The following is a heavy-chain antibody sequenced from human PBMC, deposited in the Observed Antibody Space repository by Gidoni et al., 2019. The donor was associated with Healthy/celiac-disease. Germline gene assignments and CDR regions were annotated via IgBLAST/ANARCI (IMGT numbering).Heavy chain of an antibody. Sequence: EVQLVESGGGLVKPGRSLRLSCTASGFTFGAYAMSWFRQAPGKGLEWVGFIRSKAYGGTTEYAASVKGRFTISRDDSKSIAYLQMNSLKTEDTAVYYCTPSGVSSSWNVNWFDPWGQGTLVTVSS. V-gene: IGHV3-49*05. J-gene: IGHJ5*02. CDR2: IRSKAYGGTT. CDR1: GFTFGAYA. D-gene: IGHD6-13*01. CDR3: TPSGVSSSWNVNWFDP.